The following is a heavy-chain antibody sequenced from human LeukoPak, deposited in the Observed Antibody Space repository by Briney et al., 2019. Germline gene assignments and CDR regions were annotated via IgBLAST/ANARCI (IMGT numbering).Heavy chain of an antibody. D-gene: IGHD1-7*01. CDR1: GFTFSSYA. CDR2: ISYDGSNK. J-gene: IGHJ6*03. V-gene: IGHV3-30*04. CDR3: ARVVGPWNYASRHYYYYMDV. Sequence: PGRSLRLSCAASGFTFSSYAMHWVRQAPGKGLEWVAVISYDGSNKYYADSVKGRFTISRDNAKNSLYLQMNSLRAEDTAVYYCARVVGPWNYASRHYYYYMDVWGKGTTVTVSS.